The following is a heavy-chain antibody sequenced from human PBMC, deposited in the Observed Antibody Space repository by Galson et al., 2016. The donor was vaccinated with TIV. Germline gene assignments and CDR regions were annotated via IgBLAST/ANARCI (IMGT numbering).Heavy chain of an antibody. CDR3: AADRYCGDNRPDAFDI. V-gene: IGHV1-58*01. J-gene: IGHJ3*02. CDR1: GFTFTSSA. D-gene: IGHD2-21*01. Sequence: SVKVSCKASGFTFTSSAVQWVRQARGQRLEWMGLIVVGSGNTNYAQKFQDRVTITRDMSTGTVYMELSSLRSEDTAVYYCAADRYCGDNRPDAFDIWGLGTVVTVSS. CDR2: IVVGSGNT.